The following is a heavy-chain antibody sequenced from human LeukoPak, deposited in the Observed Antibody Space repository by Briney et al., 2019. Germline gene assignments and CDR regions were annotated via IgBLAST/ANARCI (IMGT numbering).Heavy chain of an antibody. V-gene: IGHV4-34*01. J-gene: IGHJ4*02. D-gene: IGHD3-10*01. CDR3: ARDRTYYYGSGSPYFDY. CDR1: GGSISSYY. Sequence: SETLSLTCTVSGGSISSYYWSWIRQPPGKGLEWIGEINHGGSTNYNPSLKSRVTISVDTSKNQFSLKLSSVTAADPAVYYCARDRTYYYGSGSPYFDYWGQGTLVTVSS. CDR2: INHGGST.